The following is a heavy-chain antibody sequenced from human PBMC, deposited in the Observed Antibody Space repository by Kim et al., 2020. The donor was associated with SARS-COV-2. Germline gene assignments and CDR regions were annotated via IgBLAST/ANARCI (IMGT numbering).Heavy chain of an antibody. J-gene: IGHJ4*02. Sequence: SETLSLTCVFYGGSFSGYYWTWIRQPPGKGLEWIGEVNHRGSTSYNPSLTSRVTISVDTSKNQFSLKLNSVTAANTAMYYCARGEAGPRLGNWGQGTLVSVSS. CDR3: ARGEAGPRLGN. V-gene: IGHV4-34*01. CDR1: GGSFSGYY. CDR2: VNHRGST. D-gene: IGHD6-6*01.